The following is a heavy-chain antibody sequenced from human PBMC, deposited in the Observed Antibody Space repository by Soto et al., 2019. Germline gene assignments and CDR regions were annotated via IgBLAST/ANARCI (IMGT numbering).Heavy chain of an antibody. CDR1: GFTFSSYS. Sequence: EVQLVESGGGLVQPGGSLRLSCVVSGFTFSSYSMNWVRQAPGKGLEWVSYISSSSSTIYYADSVEGRFTIPRENAKNSLYLPMNSLRAEDTAVYYCVRGRAVPTPGPNCDYWGQGTLVTVSS. J-gene: IGHJ4*02. CDR3: VRGRAVPTPGPNCDY. D-gene: IGHD3-10*01. V-gene: IGHV3-48*01. CDR2: ISSSSSTI.